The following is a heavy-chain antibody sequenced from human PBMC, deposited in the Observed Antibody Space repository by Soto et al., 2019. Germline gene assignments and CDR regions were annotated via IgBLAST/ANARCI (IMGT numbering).Heavy chain of an antibody. CDR1: GGTFSSYT. J-gene: IGHJ6*02. CDR2: IIPILGIA. CDR3: ARAGGYSSSLNYHYGMDV. Sequence: SVKVSCKASGGTFSSYTISWVRQAPGQGLEWMGRIIPILGIANYAQKFQGRVTITADKSTSTAYMELSSLRSEDTAVYYCARAGGYSSSLNYHYGMDVWGQGTTVTVSS. D-gene: IGHD6-13*01. V-gene: IGHV1-69*02.